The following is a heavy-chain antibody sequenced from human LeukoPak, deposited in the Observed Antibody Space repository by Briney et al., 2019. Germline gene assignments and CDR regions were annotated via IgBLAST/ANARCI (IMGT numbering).Heavy chain of an antibody. J-gene: IGHJ5*02. D-gene: IGHD1-26*01. CDR3: ARHSPWNWFDP. CDR1: GGSISSYY. V-gene: IGHV4-4*09. Sequence: NPSETLSLTCTVAGGSISSYYWSWIRQPPGKGLERIGYIYTSGSTNYNPSLKSRVTISVDTSKNQFSLKLSSVTAADTAVYYCARHSPWNWFDPWGQGTLVTVSS. CDR2: IYTSGST.